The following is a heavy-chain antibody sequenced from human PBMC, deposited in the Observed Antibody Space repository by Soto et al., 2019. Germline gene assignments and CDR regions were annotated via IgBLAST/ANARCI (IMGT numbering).Heavy chain of an antibody. CDR3: ARDHVAGSFNFDY. D-gene: IGHD6-19*01. V-gene: IGHV3-21*01. CDR2: ISSSSSYI. CDR1: GFTFSSYS. J-gene: IGHJ4*02. Sequence: EVQLVESGGGLVKPGGSLRLSCAASGFTFSSYSMNWVRQAPGKGLEGVSSISSSSSYIYYADSVKGRFTISRDNAKNSLYLQMNSLRAEDTAVYYCARDHVAGSFNFDYWGQGTLVTVSS.